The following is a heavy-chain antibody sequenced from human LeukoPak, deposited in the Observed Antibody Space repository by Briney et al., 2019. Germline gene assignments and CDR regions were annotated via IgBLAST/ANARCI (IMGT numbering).Heavy chain of an antibody. J-gene: IGHJ4*02. Sequence: GGSLRLSCAASGFTFSSYWMSWVRQAPGKGLEWLVNINQYGSESYSVDSVKGRFTISRDNTKNSLHLQMSSLRAEDAAVYYCATYDFWSGFGLGNWGQGTLVTVSS. CDR1: GFTFSSYW. CDR2: INQYGSES. V-gene: IGHV3-7*01. D-gene: IGHD3-3*01. CDR3: ATYDFWSGFGLGN.